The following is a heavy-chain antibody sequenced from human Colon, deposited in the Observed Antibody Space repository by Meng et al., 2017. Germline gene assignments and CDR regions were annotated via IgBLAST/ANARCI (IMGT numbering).Heavy chain of an antibody. Sequence: QGQPAVSGPGLGRPSEPLPLTCTCSGASVSSGDYYWSWIRQPPGKGLEWLGYIYYTGNTNYNPSLKNRVTISLDTSNNQFSLKLTSMTAADAAIYYCARVNGDFDGAWFDPWGQGTLVTVSS. CDR2: IYYTGNT. CDR1: GASVSSGDYY. D-gene: IGHD2-21*02. V-gene: IGHV4-61*08. J-gene: IGHJ5*02. CDR3: ARVNGDFDGAWFDP.